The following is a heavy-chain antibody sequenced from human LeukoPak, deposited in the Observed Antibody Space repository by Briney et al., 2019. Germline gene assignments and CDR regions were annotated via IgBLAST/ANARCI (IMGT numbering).Heavy chain of an antibody. CDR2: IYYSGST. J-gene: IGHJ4*02. D-gene: IGHD3-10*01. V-gene: IGHV4-31*03. Sequence: PSQTLSLTCTVSGGSIGSGGYYWSWIRQHPGKGLEWIGYIYYSGSTYYNPSLKSRVTISVDTSKNQFSLKLSSVTAADTAVYYCARASISYYYGSGSYPFFDYWGQGTLVTVSS. CDR3: ARASISYYYGSGSYPFFDY. CDR1: GGSIGSGGYY.